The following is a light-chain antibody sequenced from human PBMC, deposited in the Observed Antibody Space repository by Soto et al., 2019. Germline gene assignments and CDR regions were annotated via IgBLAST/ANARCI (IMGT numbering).Light chain of an antibody. CDR1: QSVSSY. CDR3: QQRSNWPT. J-gene: IGKJ1*01. V-gene: IGKV3-11*01. CDR2: DAS. Sequence: IVLTQSPATLSLSPGERATLSCRASQSVSSYLAWYQQKPGQAPRLLIYDASNRATGIPARFSGSGSGTDFTLTISSLEPEDFAVYYCQQRSNWPTFGQGTNVDI.